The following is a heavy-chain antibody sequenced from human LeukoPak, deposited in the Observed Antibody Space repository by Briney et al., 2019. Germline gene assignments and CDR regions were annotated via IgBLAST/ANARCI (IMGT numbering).Heavy chain of an antibody. V-gene: IGHV3-30*02. J-gene: IGHJ4*02. CDR3: AKGDIVAITPTLFDY. Sequence: GGSLRLSCAASGFTFSSYGMHWVRQAPGKGLEWVAFIRYDGSNKYYADSVKGRFTISRDNSKNTLYLQMNSLRAEDTAVYYCAKGDIVAITPTLFDYWGQGTLVTVSS. D-gene: IGHD5-12*01. CDR2: IRYDGSNK. CDR1: GFTFSSYG.